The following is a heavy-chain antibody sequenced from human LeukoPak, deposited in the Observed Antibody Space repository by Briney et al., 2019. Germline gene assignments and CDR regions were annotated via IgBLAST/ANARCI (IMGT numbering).Heavy chain of an antibody. CDR1: GGSVSSGSYY. D-gene: IGHD2-15*01. Sequence: SETLSLTCTVSGGSVSSGSYYWSWIRQPPGKGLEGIGYIYYSGSTNYNPSLKSRVTISVDTSKNQFSLKLSSVTAADTAVYYCARGPVVAATGGLFDWGQGTLVTVSS. CDR2: IYYSGST. CDR3: ARGPVVAATGGLFD. V-gene: IGHV4-61*01. J-gene: IGHJ4*02.